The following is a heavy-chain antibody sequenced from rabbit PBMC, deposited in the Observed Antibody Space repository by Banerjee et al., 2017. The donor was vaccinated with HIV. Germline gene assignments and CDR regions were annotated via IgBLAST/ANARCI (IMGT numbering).Heavy chain of an antibody. V-gene: IGHV1S47*01. CDR3: AREYANSDGYNL. D-gene: IGHD6-1*01. Sequence: QEQLVESGGGLVQPEGSLTLTCTASGFSFSSSYYMCWVRQAPGKGLEWIGCIYTGSASTYYASWAKGRFTITRSTSLNTVTLQLNSLTAADTATYFCAREYANSDGYNLWGQGTLVTVS. J-gene: IGHJ4*01. CDR1: GFSFSSSYY. CDR2: IYTGSAST.